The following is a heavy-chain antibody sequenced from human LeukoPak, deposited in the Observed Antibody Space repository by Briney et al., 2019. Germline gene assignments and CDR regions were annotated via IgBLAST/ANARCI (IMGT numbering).Heavy chain of an antibody. CDR2: ISSSSSYI. CDR1: GFTFSNYA. D-gene: IGHD3-10*01. J-gene: IGHJ4*02. Sequence: GGSLRLSCAASGFTFSNYAMHWVRQAPGKGLEWVSSISSSSSYIYYADSVKGRFTISRDNAKNSLYLQMNSLRAEDTAVYYCARDGYYYGSGSYYKVDFDYWGQGTLVTVSS. V-gene: IGHV3-21*01. CDR3: ARDGYYYGSGSYYKVDFDY.